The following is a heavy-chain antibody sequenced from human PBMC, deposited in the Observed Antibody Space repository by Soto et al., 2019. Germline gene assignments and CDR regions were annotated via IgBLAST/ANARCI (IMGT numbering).Heavy chain of an antibody. V-gene: IGHV3-23*01. Sequence: PGGSLRLSCAASGFTFSSYAMSWVRQAPGKGLEWVSAISGSGGSTYYADSVKGRFTISRDNSKNTLYLQMNSLRAEDTAVYYCATPLRAYCGGDCYSSLDYWGQGTLVTVSS. J-gene: IGHJ4*02. CDR3: ATPLRAYCGGDCYSSLDY. D-gene: IGHD2-21*02. CDR2: ISGSGGST. CDR1: GFTFSSYA.